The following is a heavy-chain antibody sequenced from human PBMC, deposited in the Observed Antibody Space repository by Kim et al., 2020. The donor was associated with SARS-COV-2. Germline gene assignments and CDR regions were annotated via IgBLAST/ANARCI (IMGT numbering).Heavy chain of an antibody. CDR3: ARETQQLGFDY. J-gene: IGHJ4*02. Sequence: TNYAQKFHGRVTMPRDTSISTAYWELSRLRPDDTAGYYCARETQQLGFDYWGQGTLVTVSS. V-gene: IGHV1-2*02. CDR2: T. D-gene: IGHD6-13*01.